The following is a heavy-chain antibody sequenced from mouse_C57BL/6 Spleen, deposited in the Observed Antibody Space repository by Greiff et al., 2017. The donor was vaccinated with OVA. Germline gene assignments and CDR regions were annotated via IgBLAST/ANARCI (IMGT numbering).Heavy chain of an antibody. D-gene: IGHD2-4*01. Sequence: VQLQQSGAELVKPGASVKVSCKASGYTFTSYWMHWVKQRPGQGLEWIGRIHPSDSDTNYNQKFKGKATLTVDKSSSTAYMQLSSLTSEDSAVYYCAIRSYYDYPFAYWGQGTLVTVSA. CDR2: IHPSDSDT. CDR1: GYTFTSYW. CDR3: AIRSYYDYPFAY. V-gene: IGHV1-74*01. J-gene: IGHJ3*01.